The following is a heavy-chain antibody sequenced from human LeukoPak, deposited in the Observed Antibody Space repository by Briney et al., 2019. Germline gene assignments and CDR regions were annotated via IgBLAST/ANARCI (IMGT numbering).Heavy chain of an antibody. CDR1: GFTFGSYS. CDR3: ARAQRYCSAGSCHYFDY. CDR2: ISSSSSYI. D-gene: IGHD2-15*01. V-gene: IGHV3-21*01. Sequence: PGGSLRLSCAASGFTFGSYSMNWVRQAPGKGLEWVSSISSSSSYIYYADSVKGRFTISRDNAKNSLYLQMNSLRAEDTAVYYCARAQRYCSAGSCHYFDYWGQGTLVTVSS. J-gene: IGHJ4*02.